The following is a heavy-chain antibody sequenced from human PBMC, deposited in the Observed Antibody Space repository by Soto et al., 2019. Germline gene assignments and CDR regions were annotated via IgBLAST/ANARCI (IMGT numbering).Heavy chain of an antibody. Sequence: PGGSLRLSCAASGFTFSSDAMNWVRQAPGTGLEWVSGISGSGASTYYADSVKGRFTISRDNSKNTLYLQMNSLRAEDTAIYYCAKVLYSGTYTWYYYGMDVWGQGTTVTVSS. D-gene: IGHD1-26*01. CDR2: ISGSGAST. V-gene: IGHV3-23*01. CDR1: GFTFSSDA. J-gene: IGHJ6*02. CDR3: AKVLYSGTYTWYYYGMDV.